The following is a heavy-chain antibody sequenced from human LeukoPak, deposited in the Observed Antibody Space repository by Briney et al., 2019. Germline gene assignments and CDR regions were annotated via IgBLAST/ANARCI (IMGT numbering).Heavy chain of an antibody. CDR1: GGSISSYY. CDR2: IYHSGST. V-gene: IGHV4-59*12. J-gene: IGHJ4*02. CDR3: ARVDCSSTSCYTLDY. Sequence: PSETLSLTCTVSGGSISSYYWSWIRQPPGKGLEWIGYIYHSGSTYYNPSLKSRVTISVDRSKNQFSLKLSSVTAADTAVYYCARVDCSSTSCYTLDYWGQGTLVTVSS. D-gene: IGHD2-2*02.